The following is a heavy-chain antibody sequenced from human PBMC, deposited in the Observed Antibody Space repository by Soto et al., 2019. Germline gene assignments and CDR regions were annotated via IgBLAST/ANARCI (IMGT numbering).Heavy chain of an antibody. J-gene: IGHJ6*02. CDR1: GYTFTSYG. V-gene: IGHV1-18*04. CDR2: ISAYNGNT. Sequence: QVQLVQSGAEVKKPGASVKVSCKASGYTFTSYGISWVRQAPGQGLEWMGWISAYNGNTNYAQKLQGRVTMTTDTATSTAYMELRSLRSDDTAVYYCARDRGRNQVYYYYGMDVWGQGTTVTVSS. CDR3: ARDRGRNQVYYYYGMDV. D-gene: IGHD3-10*01.